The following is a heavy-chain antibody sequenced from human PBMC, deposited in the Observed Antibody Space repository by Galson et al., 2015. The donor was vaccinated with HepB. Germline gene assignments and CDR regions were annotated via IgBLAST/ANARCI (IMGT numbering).Heavy chain of an antibody. CDR3: ARTATVVTQSFDY. J-gene: IGHJ4*02. CDR1: GYTFTSYD. V-gene: IGHV1-2*02. Sequence: SVKVSCKASGYTFTSYDIHWVRQAPGQGLEWMGWINPNSGGTNYAQKLQGRVTMTRDTSTSTAYMELSRLRSDDTAVYYCARTATVVTQSFDYWGQGTLVTVSS. D-gene: IGHD4-23*01. CDR2: INPNSGGT.